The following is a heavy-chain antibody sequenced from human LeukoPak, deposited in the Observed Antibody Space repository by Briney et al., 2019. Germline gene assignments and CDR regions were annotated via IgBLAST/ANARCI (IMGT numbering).Heavy chain of an antibody. CDR1: GGSISSYY. J-gene: IGHJ2*01. Sequence: SETLSLTCTVSGGSISSYYWNWIRQPPGKGLEWIGYIYNSGSTNYNPSLKSRVTISVDTSKNQFSLKLSSVTAADTAVYYCARACLGYGGNAYWYFDLWGRGNLVTVSS. CDR2: IYNSGST. D-gene: IGHD4-23*01. V-gene: IGHV4-59*01. CDR3: ARACLGYGGNAYWYFDL.